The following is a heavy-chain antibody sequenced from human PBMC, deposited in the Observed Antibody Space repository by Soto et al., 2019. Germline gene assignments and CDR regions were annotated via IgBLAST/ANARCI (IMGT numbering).Heavy chain of an antibody. Sequence: EVQLLESGGGLVQPGGSLRLSCAASGFTFSSYAMSWVRQAPGKGLEWVSSISSSGDYTYYADSMKGRVTISRDNAKNSLYLRVTSLRAEDTAFYYCARETGYTTTWTNWFDPWGQGTLVTVSS. D-gene: IGHD6-13*01. V-gene: IGHV3-21*01. CDR3: ARETGYTTTWTNWFDP. CDR2: ISSSGDYT. J-gene: IGHJ5*02. CDR1: GFTFSSYA.